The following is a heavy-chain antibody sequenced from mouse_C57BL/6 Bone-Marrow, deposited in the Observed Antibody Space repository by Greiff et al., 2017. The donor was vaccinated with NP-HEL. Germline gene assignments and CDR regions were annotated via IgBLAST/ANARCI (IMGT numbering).Heavy chain of an antibody. V-gene: IGHV5-4*01. CDR1: GFTFSSYA. CDR3: ARELLPYFDV. Sequence: EVKLMESGGGLVKPGGSLKLSCAASGFTFSSYAMSWVRQTPEKRLEWVATISDGGSYTYYPDNVKGRFTISRDNAKNNLYLQMSHLKSEDTAMYYCARELLPYFDVWGTGTTVTVSS. CDR2: ISDGGSYT. J-gene: IGHJ1*03.